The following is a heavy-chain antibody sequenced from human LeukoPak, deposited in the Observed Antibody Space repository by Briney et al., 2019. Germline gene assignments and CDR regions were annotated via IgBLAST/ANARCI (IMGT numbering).Heavy chain of an antibody. J-gene: IGHJ4*02. V-gene: IGHV1-69*13. CDR1: GGTFSSYA. Sequence: ASVKVSCKASGGTFSSYAISWVRQAPGQGLEWMGGIIPILGTANYAQKFQGRVTITADESTSTAYMELSSLRSEDTAVYYCASMGYCSSTSCSEILDYWGQGTLVTVSS. CDR2: IIPILGTA. D-gene: IGHD2-2*01. CDR3: ASMGYCSSTSCSEILDY.